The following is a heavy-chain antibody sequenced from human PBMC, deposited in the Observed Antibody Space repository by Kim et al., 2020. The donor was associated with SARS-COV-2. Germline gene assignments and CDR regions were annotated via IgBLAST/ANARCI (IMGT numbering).Heavy chain of an antibody. CDR3: PGDKVFYGDIVVVNEYYY. CDR1: GGSFSGYY. V-gene: IGHV4-34*01. D-gene: IGHD2-21*01. J-gene: IGHJ6*03. Sequence: SETLSLTCAVYGGSFSGYYWGWIRQPPGKGLEWIGEFNHSGSTNYNPSLKSRFTISVEPSKNQFSLKLSSVTAAATAVYYCPGDKVFYGDIVVVNEYYY. CDR2: FNHSGST.